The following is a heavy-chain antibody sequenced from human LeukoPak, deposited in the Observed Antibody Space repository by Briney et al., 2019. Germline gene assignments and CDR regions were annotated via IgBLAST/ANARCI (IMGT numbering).Heavy chain of an antibody. J-gene: IGHJ4*02. CDR1: GGSISSYW. D-gene: IGHD1-26*01. V-gene: IGHV4-59*08. CDR2: IYDSGST. CDR3: ASLGGTNDY. Sequence: SETLSLTCTVSGGSISSYWWSWIRQPPGKGLEWIGYIYDSGSTNYNPSLKSRVTISMDTSKNQVSLKLSSVTAADTAVYYCASLGGTNDYWGQGALVTVSS.